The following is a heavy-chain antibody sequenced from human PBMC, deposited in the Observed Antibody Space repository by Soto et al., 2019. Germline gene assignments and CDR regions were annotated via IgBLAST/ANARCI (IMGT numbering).Heavy chain of an antibody. J-gene: IGHJ5*02. Sequence: PSETLSLTCAVYGGSFSCYYWSWIRQPPGKGLEWIGEINHSGSTNYNPSLKSRVTISVDTSKNQSSLKLSSVTATDTAVYYCARGFPXITMIVVAKQQGNWFDPWGQGTLVTVSS. CDR1: GGSFSCYY. CDR2: INHSGST. V-gene: IGHV4-34*01. D-gene: IGHD3-22*01. CDR3: ARGFPXITMIVVAKQQGNWFDP.